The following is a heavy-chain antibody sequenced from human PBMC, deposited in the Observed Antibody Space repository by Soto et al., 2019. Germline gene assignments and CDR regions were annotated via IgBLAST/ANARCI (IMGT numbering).Heavy chain of an antibody. Sequence: PSETLSLTCTVSGGSISSYYWSWIRQPPGKGLEWIGYIYYSGSTNYNPSLKSRVTISVDTSKNQFSLKLSSVTAADTAVYYCARASGCSAGNCAFDPWGQGTLVSVS. V-gene: IGHV4-59*01. CDR2: IYYSGST. CDR1: GGSISSYY. D-gene: IGHD2-15*01. CDR3: ARASGCSAGNCAFDP. J-gene: IGHJ5*02.